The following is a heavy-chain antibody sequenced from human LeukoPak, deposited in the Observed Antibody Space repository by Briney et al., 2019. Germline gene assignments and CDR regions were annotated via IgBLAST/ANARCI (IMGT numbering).Heavy chain of an antibody. Sequence: KSSETLSLTCTVSGGSISSYYWSWIRQPPGKGLEWIGYIYSSGSTNYNPSPKSRVTISVDTSKNQFSLKLSSVTAADTAVYYCARHYGSGETDFDYWGQGTLVTVSS. CDR2: IYSSGST. J-gene: IGHJ4*02. CDR1: GGSISSYY. V-gene: IGHV4-59*08. D-gene: IGHD3-10*01. CDR3: ARHYGSGETDFDY.